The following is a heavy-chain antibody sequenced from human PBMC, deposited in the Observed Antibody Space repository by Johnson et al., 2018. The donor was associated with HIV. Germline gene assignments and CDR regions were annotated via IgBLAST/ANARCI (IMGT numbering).Heavy chain of an antibody. CDR3: VKGDLLGAFDI. D-gene: IGHD1-26*01. CDR1: GFTFSSYA. CDR2: ISYDGSNK. V-gene: IGHV3-30*04. Sequence: QVQLVESGGGVVQPGRSLRLSCAASGFTFSSYALHWVRQAPGKGLEWVAVISYDGSNKYYADSVKGRFTISRYNAKNSLYLQMNSLRAEDTAVYYCVKGDLLGAFDIWGQGTMVTVSS. J-gene: IGHJ3*02.